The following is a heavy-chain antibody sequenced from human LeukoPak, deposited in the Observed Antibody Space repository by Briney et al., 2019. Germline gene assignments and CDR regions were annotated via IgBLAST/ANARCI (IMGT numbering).Heavy chain of an antibody. V-gene: IGHV3-21*01. CDR2: ITSSSGYI. CDR1: GFPFSRYS. CDR3: AREITSSSSFDS. Sequence: GGSLRISCAASGFPFSRYSMNWVRQAPGKGLEWVSSITSSSGYIHYADSVKGRFTISRDNAKTSLYLQMNSLRAEDTAVYYCAREITSSSSFDSWGQGTLVTVSS. D-gene: IGHD6-6*01. J-gene: IGHJ4*02.